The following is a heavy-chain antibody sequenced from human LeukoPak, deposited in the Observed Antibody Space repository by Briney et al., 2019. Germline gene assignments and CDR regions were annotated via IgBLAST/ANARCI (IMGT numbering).Heavy chain of an antibody. J-gene: IGHJ4*02. D-gene: IGHD3-10*01. CDR1: EFTFNSYW. V-gene: IGHV3-53*01. CDR2: IYSGGST. Sequence: PGGSLRLSCAASEFTFNSYWMSWVRQAPGKGLEWVSVIYSGGSTYYADSVKGRFTISRDNSKNTLYLQMNSLRAEDTAVYYCARERITVGLDYWGQGTLVTVSS. CDR3: ARERITVGLDY.